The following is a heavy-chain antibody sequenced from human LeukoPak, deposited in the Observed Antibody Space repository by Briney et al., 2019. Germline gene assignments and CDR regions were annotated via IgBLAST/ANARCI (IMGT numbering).Heavy chain of an antibody. Sequence: GGSLRLSCAASGFTFSSYAMHWVRQAPGKGLEWVAVISYDGGNTYYADSVKGRFTSSRDNAKNSPYLQMNSLRAEDTAVYYCTKSRISFSCQADHWGQGTLVTVSS. D-gene: IGHD2/OR15-2a*01. V-gene: IGHV3-30*07. J-gene: IGHJ4*02. CDR1: GFTFSSYA. CDR3: TKSRISFSCQADH. CDR2: ISYDGGNT.